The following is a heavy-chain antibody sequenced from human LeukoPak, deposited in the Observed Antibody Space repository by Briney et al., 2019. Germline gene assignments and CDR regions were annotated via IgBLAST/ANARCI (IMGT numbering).Heavy chain of an antibody. D-gene: IGHD4-17*01. V-gene: IGHV3-33*01. Sequence: PGGSLRLSCAASGFTFSSYGMHWVRQSPGKGLEWVAVIWYDGSIKRYADSVKGRITISRDDSKNTLYLQVDSLRAEDTAVYYCARDIGSNGNYHFDYWGQGTLVTVSS. CDR2: IWYDGSIK. CDR3: ARDIGSNGNYHFDY. CDR1: GFTFSSYG. J-gene: IGHJ4*02.